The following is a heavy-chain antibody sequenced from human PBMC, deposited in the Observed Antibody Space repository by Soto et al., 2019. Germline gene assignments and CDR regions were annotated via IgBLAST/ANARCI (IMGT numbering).Heavy chain of an antibody. J-gene: IGHJ4*02. CDR1: GFTFSSYA. CDR3: ARDPIVYCSGGSCYGFDY. V-gene: IGHV3-30-3*01. Sequence: GGSLRLSCAAPGFTFSSYAMHWVRQAPGKGLEWVAVISYDGSNKYYADSVKGRFTISRDNSKNTLYLQMNSLRAEDTAVYYCARDPIVYCSGGSCYGFDYWGQGTLVTVSS. CDR2: ISYDGSNK. D-gene: IGHD2-15*01.